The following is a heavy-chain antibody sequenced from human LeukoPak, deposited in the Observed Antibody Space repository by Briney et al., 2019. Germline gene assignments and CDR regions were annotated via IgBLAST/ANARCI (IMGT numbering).Heavy chain of an antibody. D-gene: IGHD1-26*01. CDR2: LSPKSGAT. CDR1: GYTFSGYY. V-gene: IGHV1-2*02. J-gene: IGHJ4*02. CDR3: ARDTYGGSYFPLPY. Sequence: ASGKVSCKASGYTFSGYYIHWVRQAPGQGLEWMGWLSPKSGATKYAQKFQGRVTLTRDLSLSTAYMDLNSLTSDDTAVYYCARDTYGGSYFPLPYWGQGTLVTVFS.